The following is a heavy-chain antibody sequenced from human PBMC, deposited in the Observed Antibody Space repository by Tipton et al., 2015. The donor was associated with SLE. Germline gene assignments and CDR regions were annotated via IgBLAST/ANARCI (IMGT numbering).Heavy chain of an antibody. CDR3: ARESRYSSNWLNAFDV. Sequence: TLSLTCAVSDYSISSGYYWGWLRRPPGRGLEWIGNIYHSGITYYNPSLKSRVTISLDTSKNQFSLKVDSVTAADTAAYFCARESRYSSNWLNAFDVWGQGTMVTVSS. CDR1: DYSISSGYY. CDR2: IYHSGIT. V-gene: IGHV4-38-2*02. D-gene: IGHD6-13*01. J-gene: IGHJ3*01.